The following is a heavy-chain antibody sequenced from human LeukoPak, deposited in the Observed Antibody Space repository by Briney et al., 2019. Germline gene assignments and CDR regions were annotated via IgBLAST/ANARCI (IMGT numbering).Heavy chain of an antibody. CDR1: GITLSNYG. CDR2: ISGSGGTT. CDR3: AKRGVVIRVILVGFHKEAYYFDS. D-gene: IGHD3-22*01. J-gene: IGHJ4*02. Sequence: GSLRLSCAVSGITLSNYGMSWVRQAPGKGLEWVAGISGSGGTTSYADSVKGRFTISRDNPQNTLYLQMNSLRAEDTAVYFCAKRGVVIRVILVGFHKEAYYFDSWGQGALVTVSS. V-gene: IGHV3-23*01.